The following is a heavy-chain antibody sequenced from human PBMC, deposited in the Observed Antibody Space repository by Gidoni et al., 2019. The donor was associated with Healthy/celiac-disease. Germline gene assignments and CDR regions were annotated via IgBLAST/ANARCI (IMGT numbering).Heavy chain of an antibody. CDR2: INHSGST. Sequence: QVQLQQWGAGLLKPSETLSLTCAVYGGSFSGYYWSWIRQPPGKGLEWIGEINHSGSTNYNPSLKSRVTISVDTSKNQFSLKLSSVTAADTAVYYCARVRRITIFGVVIINPRRQGAFDIWGQGTMVTVSS. CDR3: ARVRRITIFGVVIINPRRQGAFDI. CDR1: GGSFSGYY. D-gene: IGHD3-3*01. V-gene: IGHV4-34*01. J-gene: IGHJ3*02.